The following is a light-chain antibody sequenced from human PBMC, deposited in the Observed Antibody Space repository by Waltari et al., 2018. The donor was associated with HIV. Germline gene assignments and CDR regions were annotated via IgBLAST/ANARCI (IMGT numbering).Light chain of an antibody. V-gene: IGKV1-39*01. Sequence: DIQMTQSPSSLSAFLGDRVTITCRASQSINTYLNWYQQKPGKAPNLLIYATSNLQSGVPSRFSGRGSGTDFTLTISSLQPEDFATYYCQQSYSTPQTFGGGTTVEIK. CDR3: QQSYSTPQT. CDR1: QSINTY. CDR2: ATS. J-gene: IGKJ4*01.